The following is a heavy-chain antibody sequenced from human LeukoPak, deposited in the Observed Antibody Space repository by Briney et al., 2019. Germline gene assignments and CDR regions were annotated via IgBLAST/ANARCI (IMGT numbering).Heavy chain of an antibody. V-gene: IGHV3-23*01. CDR1: GFSFSTYN. D-gene: IGHD6-25*01. CDR2: ISDSGGRT. Sequence: PGGSLRLSCAASGFSFSTYNMNWVRQAPGKGLEWVSVISDSGGRTYYADSVKGRFTVSRDNSKNTLHPQMNSLRDDDTAVYYCAKGNLQSRHSTGFDHWGQGTLVTVSS. CDR3: AKGNLQSRHSTGFDH. J-gene: IGHJ4*02.